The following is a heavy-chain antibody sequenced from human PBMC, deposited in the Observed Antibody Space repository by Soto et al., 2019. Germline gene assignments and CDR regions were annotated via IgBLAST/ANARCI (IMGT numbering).Heavy chain of an antibody. CDR1: GGSFSGYY. CDR2: INHSGST. Sequence: QVQLQQGGAGLLKPSETLSLTCAVYGGSFSGYYWSWIRQPPGKGLEWIGEINHSGSTNYNPSLKSRVTISVDTSKNQFSLKLSSVTAADTAVYYCARGRGAAAGRGWGQGTLVTVSS. CDR3: ARGRGAAAGRG. J-gene: IGHJ4*02. V-gene: IGHV4-34*01. D-gene: IGHD6-13*01.